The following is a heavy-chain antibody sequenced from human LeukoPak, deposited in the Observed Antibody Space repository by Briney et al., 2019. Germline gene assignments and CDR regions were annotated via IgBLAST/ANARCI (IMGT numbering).Heavy chain of an antibody. D-gene: IGHD3-10*01. CDR2: ISNSGSTI. J-gene: IGHJ4*02. CDR3: ARVPNYYGSGVDY. V-gene: IGHV3-48*03. Sequence: GGSLRLSCAASGFTFSSYEMNWVRQAPGKGLEWVSYISNSGSTIYYADSVKGRFTISRDNAKNSLYLQMNSLRAEDTAVYYCARVPNYYGSGVDYWGQGTLVTVSS. CDR1: GFTFSSYE.